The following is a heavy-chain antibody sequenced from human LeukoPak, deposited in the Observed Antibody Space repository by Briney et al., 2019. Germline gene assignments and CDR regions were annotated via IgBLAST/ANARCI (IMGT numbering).Heavy chain of an antibody. CDR2: INHSGST. CDR3: ARGRRNYGDYYYYMDV. CDR1: GGSFSGYY. D-gene: IGHD1-7*01. Sequence: PSETLSLTCAVYGGSFSGYYWSWIRQPPGKGLEWIGEINHSGSTNYSPSLKSRVTISVDTSKNQFSLKLSSVTAADTAVYYCARGRRNYGDYYYYMDVWGKGTTVTVSS. V-gene: IGHV4-34*01. J-gene: IGHJ6*03.